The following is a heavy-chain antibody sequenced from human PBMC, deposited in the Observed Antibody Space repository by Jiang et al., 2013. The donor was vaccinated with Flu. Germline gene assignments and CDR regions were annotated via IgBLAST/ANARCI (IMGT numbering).Heavy chain of an antibody. CDR3: ARDRDTAMVSYYYGMDV. CDR1: GGTFSSYT. Sequence: SGAEVKKPGSSVKVSCKASGGTFSSYTISWARQAPGQGLEWMGRIIPILGIANYAQKFQGRVTITADKSTSTSYMELSSLRSEDTAVYYCARDRDTAMVSYYYGMDVVGPRDHGHRLL. J-gene: IGHJ6*02. CDR2: IIPILGIA. D-gene: IGHD5-18*01. V-gene: IGHV1-69*04.